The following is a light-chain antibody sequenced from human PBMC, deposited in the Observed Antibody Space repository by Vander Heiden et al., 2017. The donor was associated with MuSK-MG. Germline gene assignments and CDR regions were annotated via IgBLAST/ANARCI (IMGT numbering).Light chain of an antibody. CDR3: QSYDSSLSGVV. Sequence: QSVLTPPPSVSGAPGQRVTISCTGSSSNIGAGYDVHWYQQLPGTAPKLLIYGNSNRPSGVPDRFSGYKSGTSASLAITGLQAEDEADYYCQSYDSSLSGVVFGGGTKLTVL. CDR1: SSNIGAGYD. V-gene: IGLV1-40*01. J-gene: IGLJ2*01. CDR2: GNS.